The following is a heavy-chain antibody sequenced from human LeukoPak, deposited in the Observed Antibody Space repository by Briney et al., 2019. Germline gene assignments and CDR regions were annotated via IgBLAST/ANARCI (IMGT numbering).Heavy chain of an antibody. CDR3: ARGGSSFGY. Sequence: GGSLGVSRPRSGLTFSRDRMNLARLAPGKGMEWVANIKQDGCEKYYVDSVKGRFTISRDNAKNSLYLQMNSLRAEDTAVYFCARGGSSFGYWGQGTLVTVSS. CDR1: GLTFSRDR. CDR2: IKQDGCEK. J-gene: IGHJ4*02. D-gene: IGHD3-10*01. V-gene: IGHV3-7*05.